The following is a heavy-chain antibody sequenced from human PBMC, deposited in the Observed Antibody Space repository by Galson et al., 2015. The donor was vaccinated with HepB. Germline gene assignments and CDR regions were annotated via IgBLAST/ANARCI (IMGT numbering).Heavy chain of an antibody. V-gene: IGHV1-18*04. CDR2: INPYNDNT. Sequence: SVKVSCKASGYSFTTNGINWVRQAPGQGLEWLGWINPYNDNTNYAQKMQDRVTMTTDTSTSTAYMELRSLRSDDTAIYYCVRGGYSYGYLDYWGQGTLVAVSS. D-gene: IGHD5-18*01. J-gene: IGHJ4*02. CDR3: VRGGYSYGYLDY. CDR1: GYSFTTNG.